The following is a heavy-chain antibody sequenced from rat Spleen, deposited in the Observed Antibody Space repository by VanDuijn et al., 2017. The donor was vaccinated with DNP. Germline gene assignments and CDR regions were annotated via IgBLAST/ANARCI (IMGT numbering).Heavy chain of an antibody. CDR3: ARHRAIAAIWDY. J-gene: IGHJ2*01. CDR1: GFSLTNYG. V-gene: IGHV5S13*01. Sequence: VQLKESGPGLVQPSQTLSLTCTVSGFSLTNYGVSWVRQPPGKGLEWVASITTGGGHTYYRDSVKGRFTISRDNAKNTQYLRMDSLRSEDTATYYCARHRAIAAIWDYWGQGVMVTVSS. CDR2: ITTGGGHT. D-gene: IGHD1-2*01.